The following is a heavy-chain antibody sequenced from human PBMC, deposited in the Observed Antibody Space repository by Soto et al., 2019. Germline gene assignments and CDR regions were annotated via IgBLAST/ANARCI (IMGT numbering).Heavy chain of an antibody. V-gene: IGHV1-69*02. CDR1: GGTFSSYT. D-gene: IGHD3-10*01. J-gene: IGHJ5*02. CDR2: IIPILGIA. Sequence: QVQLVQSGAEVKKPGSSVKVSCKASGGTFSSYTISWVRQAPGQGLEWMGRIIPILGIANYAQKFQGRVTIPAEKSPSTAYMELSSLSSEDTAVYYCARTGGFDPWGQGPLVTVSS. CDR3: ARTGGFDP.